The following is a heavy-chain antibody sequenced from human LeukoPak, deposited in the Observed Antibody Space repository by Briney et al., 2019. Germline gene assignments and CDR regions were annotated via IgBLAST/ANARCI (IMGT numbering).Heavy chain of an antibody. CDR1: GGSISNYY. D-gene: IGHD5-12*01. Sequence: PSETLSLTCTVSGGSISNYYWNWIRQPPGKGLDWIGYIYYSGSSNYNPSLKSRVTISVDTSKNQFSLKLSPVTAADTAVYYCARSLRGAYSAYATDYWGQGTLVTVSS. V-gene: IGHV4-59*01. J-gene: IGHJ4*02. CDR2: IYYSGSS. CDR3: ARSLRGAYSAYATDY.